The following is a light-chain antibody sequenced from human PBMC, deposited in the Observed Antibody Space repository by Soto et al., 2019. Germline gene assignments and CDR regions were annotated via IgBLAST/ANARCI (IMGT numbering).Light chain of an antibody. CDR2: DAS. CDR3: QQYDNLPPFT. Sequence: DIQRTQSPSSLSTSVGDRVTITCQASQDISNFLNWYQQKPGKAPKLLIYDASNLETGVPSRFSGSGSGTDFTFSISSLQPEDIATYYCQQYDNLPPFTFGPGTKLDIE. CDR1: QDISNF. V-gene: IGKV1-33*01. J-gene: IGKJ3*01.